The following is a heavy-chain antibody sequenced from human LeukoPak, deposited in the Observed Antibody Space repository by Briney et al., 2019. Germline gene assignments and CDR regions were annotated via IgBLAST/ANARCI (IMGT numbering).Heavy chain of an antibody. CDR2: IYTSGST. CDR1: GGSISSYY. Sequence: PSETLSLTCTVSGGSISSYYWSWIRQPPGKGLEWIGYIYTSGSTNYNPSLKSRVTISVDTSKNQFSLKLSSVTAADTAVYYCARHSAMVLGYYYYYMDVWGKGTTVTVSS. J-gene: IGHJ6*03. V-gene: IGHV4-4*09. CDR3: ARHSAMVLGYYYYYMDV. D-gene: IGHD5-18*01.